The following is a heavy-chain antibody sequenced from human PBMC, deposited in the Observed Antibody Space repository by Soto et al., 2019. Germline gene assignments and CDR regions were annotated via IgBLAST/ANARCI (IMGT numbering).Heavy chain of an antibody. CDR2: INPNSGGT. D-gene: IGHD1-26*01. V-gene: IGHV1-2*02. CDR1: GDTFTGYY. J-gene: IGHJ6*02. Sequence: QVQLVQSGAEVKKPGASVKVSCKASGDTFTGYYLHWVRQAPGQGLEWMGWINPNSGGTSYAQKCQGRVTITSDTSISLVYMELSSLRSDDTAGYYCVRDDTDVYEVGYGMDVWGQGTTVTVSS. CDR3: VRDDTDVYEVGYGMDV.